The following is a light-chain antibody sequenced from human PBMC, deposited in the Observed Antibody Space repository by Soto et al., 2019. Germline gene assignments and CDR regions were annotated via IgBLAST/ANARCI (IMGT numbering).Light chain of an antibody. CDR1: SSNIGSNY. V-gene: IGLV1-47*01. Sequence: QSVLTQTPSASGTPGQRVTISCSGSSSNIGSNYVYWYQHLPGTAPKLLIYRNNQRPSGVPNRFSGSKSGTSVSLAISGLRSEDETDYYCASWDDSRSGHLVFGGGTTLTVL. CDR2: RNN. J-gene: IGLJ2*01. CDR3: ASWDDSRSGHLV.